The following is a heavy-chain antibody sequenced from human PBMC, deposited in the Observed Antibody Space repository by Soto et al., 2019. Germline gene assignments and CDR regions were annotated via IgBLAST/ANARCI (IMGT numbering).Heavy chain of an antibody. V-gene: IGHV3-23*01. CDR3: AKMAGVGPYDSSGYYYVGYYYYGMDV. D-gene: IGHD3-22*01. CDR2: ISGSGGST. Sequence: PGGSLRLSCAASGFTFSSYAMSWVRQAPGKGLEWVSAISGSGGSTYYADSVKGRFTISRDNSKNTLYLQMNSLRAEDTAVYYCAKMAGVGPYDSSGYYYVGYYYYGMDVWGQGTTVTVSS. CDR1: GFTFSSYA. J-gene: IGHJ6*02.